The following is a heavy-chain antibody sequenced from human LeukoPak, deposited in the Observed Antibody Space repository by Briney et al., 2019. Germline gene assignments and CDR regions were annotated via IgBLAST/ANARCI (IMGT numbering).Heavy chain of an antibody. V-gene: IGHV1-2*06. CDR1: GYTFTGYY. Sequence: ASVKVSCKASGYTFTGYYIHWVRQAPGQGLEWMGRINPNSGGTNYAQKFQGRVTMTRDTSISTAYMELSRLRSDDTAVYYCARLRYCSSTTCYAEMYYFDYWGQGTPVTVPS. CDR2: INPNSGGT. J-gene: IGHJ4*02. CDR3: ARLRYCSSTTCYAEMYYFDY. D-gene: IGHD2-2*01.